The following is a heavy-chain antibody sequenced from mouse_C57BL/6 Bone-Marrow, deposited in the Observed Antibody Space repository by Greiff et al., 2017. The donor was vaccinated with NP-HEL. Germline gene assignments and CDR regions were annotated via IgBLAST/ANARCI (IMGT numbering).Heavy chain of an antibody. Sequence: QVQLQQPGAELVKPGASVKLSCKASGYTFTSYWMHWVKQRPGQGLEWIGMIHPNSGSTNYNEKFKSKATMTVDKSSSTAYMQLSSLTSEDSAVYDCAINEYYGSIYGFAYWGQGTLVTVSA. D-gene: IGHD1-1*01. J-gene: IGHJ3*01. CDR3: AINEYYGSIYGFAY. CDR1: GYTFTSYW. V-gene: IGHV1-64*01. CDR2: IHPNSGST.